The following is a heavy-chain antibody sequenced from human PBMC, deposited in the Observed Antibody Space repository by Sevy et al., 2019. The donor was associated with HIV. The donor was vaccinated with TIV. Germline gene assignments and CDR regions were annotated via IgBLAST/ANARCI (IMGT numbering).Heavy chain of an antibody. CDR2: ISSTSAYI. V-gene: IGHV3-21*01. Sequence: GGSLRLSCAASGFTFSSYRMTWVRHAPGKGLEWVSCISSTSAYINYADSVKGRFTISRENAKNLLYLQMDSLRAEDTAVCYCASAVLEISTWRSDYWGQGTLVTVSS. CDR3: ASAVLEISTWRSDY. CDR1: GFTFSSYR. J-gene: IGHJ4*02. D-gene: IGHD1-1*01.